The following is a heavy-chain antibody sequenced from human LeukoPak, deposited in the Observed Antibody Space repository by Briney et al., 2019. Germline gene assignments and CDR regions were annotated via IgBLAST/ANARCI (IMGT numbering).Heavy chain of an antibody. CDR3: ARAGAWQIDP. J-gene: IGHJ5*02. CDR2: INHSGST. V-gene: IGHV4-34*01. CDR1: GGSLSDYY. Sequence: SETLSLTCAVYGGSLSDYYWSWIRQPPGKGLEWIGEINHSGSTNYNSSLKSRVTISVDTSKNQFSLKLTSVTAADTAVYYCARAGAWQIDPWGQGTLVTVSS. D-gene: IGHD3-10*01.